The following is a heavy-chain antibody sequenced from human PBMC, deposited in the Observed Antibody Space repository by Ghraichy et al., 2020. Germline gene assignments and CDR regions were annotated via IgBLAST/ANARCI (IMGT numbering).Heavy chain of an antibody. Sequence: GGSLRLSCAASGFTFSSYGMHWVRQAPGKGLEWVAVIWYDGSNKYYADSVKGRFTISRDNSKNTLYLQMNSLRAEDTAVYYCARDLYNWNYRDKNYYYYYGMDVWGQGTTVTVSS. CDR2: IWYDGSNK. D-gene: IGHD1-7*01. J-gene: IGHJ6*02. CDR1: GFTFSSYG. CDR3: ARDLYNWNYRDKNYYYYYGMDV. V-gene: IGHV3-33*01.